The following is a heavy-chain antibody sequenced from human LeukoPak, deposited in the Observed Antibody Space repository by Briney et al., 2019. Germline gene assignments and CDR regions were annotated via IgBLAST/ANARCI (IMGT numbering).Heavy chain of an antibody. D-gene: IGHD2-21*01. V-gene: IGHV4-59*01. CDR3: ARVYCGGDCYVPYYMDV. CDR2: IYYSGST. Sequence: SETLSLTCTVSGGSISSYYWSWIRQPPGKGLEWIGYIYYSGSTNYNPSLKSRVTISVDTSKNQFSLRLSSVTAADTAVYYCARVYCGGDCYVPYYMDVWGKGTTVTVSS. J-gene: IGHJ6*03. CDR1: GGSISSYY.